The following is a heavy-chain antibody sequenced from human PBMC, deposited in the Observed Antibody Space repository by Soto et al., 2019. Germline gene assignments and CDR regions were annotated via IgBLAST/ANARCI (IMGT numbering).Heavy chain of an antibody. CDR2: ISSSSSYI. Sequence: GSLRLSCAASGFTFSSYSMNWVRQAPGKGLEWVSSISSSSSYIYYADSVKGRFTISRDNAKNSLYLQMNSLRAEDTAVYYCARVSGSQSYYYYGMDVWGQGTTVTVSS. CDR1: GFTFSSYS. J-gene: IGHJ6*02. D-gene: IGHD1-26*01. V-gene: IGHV3-21*01. CDR3: ARVSGSQSYYYYGMDV.